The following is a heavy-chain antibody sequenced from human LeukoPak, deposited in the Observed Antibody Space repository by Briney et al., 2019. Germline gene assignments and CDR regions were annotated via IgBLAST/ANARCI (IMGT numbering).Heavy chain of an antibody. CDR1: GYTLTELS. CDR2: FDPEDGET. Sequence: ASVKVSCKVSGYTLTELSMHWVRQAPGKGLEWMGGFDPEDGETIYAQKFQGRVTMTEDTSTDTAYMELSSLRSEDTAVYYCATVGGGRTTGTLGAFDIWGQGTMVTVSS. CDR3: ATVGGGRTTGTLGAFDI. V-gene: IGHV1-24*01. J-gene: IGHJ3*02. D-gene: IGHD1-1*01.